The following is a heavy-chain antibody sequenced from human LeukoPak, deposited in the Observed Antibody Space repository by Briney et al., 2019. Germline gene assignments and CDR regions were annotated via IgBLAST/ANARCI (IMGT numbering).Heavy chain of an antibody. CDR1: GYTFTSYG. Sequence: ASVKVSCKASGYTFTSYGISWVRQAPGQGLEWMGWISAYNGNTNYAQKLQGRVTMTTDTSTSTAYMELRSLRSDDTAVYYCARDGCYYDSSGYYDYWGQGTLVTVSS. CDR2: ISAYNGNT. D-gene: IGHD3-22*01. CDR3: ARDGCYYDSSGYYDY. J-gene: IGHJ4*02. V-gene: IGHV1-18*01.